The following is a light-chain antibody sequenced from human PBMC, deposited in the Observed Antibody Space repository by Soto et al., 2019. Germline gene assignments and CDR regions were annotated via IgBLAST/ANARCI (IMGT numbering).Light chain of an antibody. CDR2: RNN. Sequence: QSALTQPPSASRTPGQRVTMSCYGSSSNSGSNYVYWYQQLPGTAPKLLIYRNNQRPSVVPARFSGSKSGTSASLAISGLRSEDEADYSCAAWDDSLSGLYVFGTGTKVTVL. CDR1: SSNSGSNY. CDR3: AAWDDSLSGLYV. V-gene: IGLV1-47*01. J-gene: IGLJ1*01.